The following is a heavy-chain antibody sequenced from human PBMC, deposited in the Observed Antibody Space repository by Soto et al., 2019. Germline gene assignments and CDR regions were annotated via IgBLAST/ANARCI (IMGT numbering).Heavy chain of an antibody. V-gene: IGHV3-33*01. CDR3: ARGLIKLAGGAFDI. D-gene: IGHD3-16*01. CDR2: ISSDESNE. J-gene: IGHJ3*02. Sequence: GGSLRLSCAASGFTFSSSVVHWVRQAPGKGLEWVAVISSDESNEDYADSVKGRFSISRDNSKNTLYLQMSSLRADDAAVYYCARGLIKLAGGAFDIWGQGTMVTVSS. CDR1: GFTFSSSV.